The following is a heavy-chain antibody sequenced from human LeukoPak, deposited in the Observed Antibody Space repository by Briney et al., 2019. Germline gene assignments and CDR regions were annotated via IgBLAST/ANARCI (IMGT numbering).Heavy chain of an antibody. CDR2: IDHSGGT. CDR3: ARGNLFDY. Sequence: SETLSLTCAVYGGSFSGYYWSWIRQPPGKGLEWIGEIDHSGGTNYNPSLKSRVTISVDTSKNQFSLKLSSVTAADTAVYYCARGNLFDYWGQGTLVTVSS. V-gene: IGHV4-34*01. D-gene: IGHD1-14*01. CDR1: GGSFSGYY. J-gene: IGHJ4*02.